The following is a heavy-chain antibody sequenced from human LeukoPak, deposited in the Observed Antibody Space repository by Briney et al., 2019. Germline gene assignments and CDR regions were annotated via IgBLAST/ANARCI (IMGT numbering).Heavy chain of an antibody. D-gene: IGHD5-12*01. Sequence: PSETLSLTCAVYGGSFSGYYWSWIRQPPGKGLEWIGEINHSGSTNYNPSLKSRVTISVDTSNNQFSLKLSAVTAADTAVYYCARGLVATITWPKPHYFDYWGQGTLVTVSS. CDR1: GGSFSGYY. CDR3: ARGLVATITWPKPHYFDY. J-gene: IGHJ4*02. CDR2: INHSGST. V-gene: IGHV4-34*01.